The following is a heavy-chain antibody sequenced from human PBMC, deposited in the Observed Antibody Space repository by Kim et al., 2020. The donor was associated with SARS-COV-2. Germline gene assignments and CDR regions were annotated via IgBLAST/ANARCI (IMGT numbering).Heavy chain of an antibody. Sequence: SETLSLTCTVSGGSISSYYWSWIRQPPGKGLEWIGYIYYSGSTNYNPSLKSRVTISVDTSKNQFSLKLSSVTAADTAVYYCARDRASRVRGVRVHYYYGMDVWGQGTTVTVSS. J-gene: IGHJ6*02. V-gene: IGHV4-59*01. CDR3: ARDRASRVRGVRVHYYYGMDV. CDR2: IYYSGST. CDR1: GGSISSYY. D-gene: IGHD3-10*01.